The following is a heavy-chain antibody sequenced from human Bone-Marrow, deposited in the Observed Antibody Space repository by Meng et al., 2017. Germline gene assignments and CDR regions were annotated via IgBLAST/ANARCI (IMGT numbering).Heavy chain of an antibody. V-gene: IGHV3-30*01. CDR2: ISYDGSNK. Sequence: VWLGESWGGVVQPGGSLRLSCADSGFTFSSYAMHWVRQAPGKGLEWVAVISYDGSNKYYADSVKGRFTISRDNSKNPLYLQMNSLRAEDTAVYYCASQGRGYSYGRPDYWGQGTLVTVSS. J-gene: IGHJ4*02. CDR3: ASQGRGYSYGRPDY. CDR1: GFTFSSYA. D-gene: IGHD5-18*01.